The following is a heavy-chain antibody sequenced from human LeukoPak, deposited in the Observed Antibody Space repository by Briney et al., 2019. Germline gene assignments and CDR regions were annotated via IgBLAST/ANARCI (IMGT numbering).Heavy chain of an antibody. Sequence: PSETLSLTCAVYGGSFSGYYWSWIRQSPGRGLDWIGDINHSGTTNYNPSLKSRLSISVDTSKNQFSLRLTSVTAADTAVYCCAGLQGHNYYYMDVWGEGTTVTVSS. CDR3: AGLQGHNYYYMDV. CDR1: GGSFSGYY. V-gene: IGHV4-34*01. CDR2: INHSGTT. J-gene: IGHJ6*03.